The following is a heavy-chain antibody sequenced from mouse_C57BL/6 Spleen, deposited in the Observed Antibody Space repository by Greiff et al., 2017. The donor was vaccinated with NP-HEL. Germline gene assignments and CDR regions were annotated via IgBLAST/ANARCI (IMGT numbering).Heavy chain of an antibody. J-gene: IGHJ4*01. CDR3: ARDNYSNWNYYAMDY. V-gene: IGHV5-4*01. CDR1: GFTFSSYA. D-gene: IGHD2-5*01. CDR2: ISDGGSYT. Sequence: EVQGVESGGGLVKPGGSLKLSCAASGFTFSSYAMSWVRQTPEKRLEWVATISDGGSYTYYPDNVKGRFTISRDNAKNNLYLQMSHLKSEDTAMYYCARDNYSNWNYYAMDYWGQGTSVTVSS.